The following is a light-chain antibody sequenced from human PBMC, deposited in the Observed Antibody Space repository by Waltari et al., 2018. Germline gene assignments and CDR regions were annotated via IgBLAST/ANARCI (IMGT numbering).Light chain of an antibody. CDR2: ATS. J-gene: IGKJ5*01. CDR3: QQLNSYPIT. CDR1: QGISSN. Sequence: IQLTQSPSSLSASVGDRVTITCRASQGISSNLAWYQQKPGKAPKRLISATSTLQSGVPLRFSGSGSGTDFTLTISSLQPEDFATYYCQQLNSYPITFGQGTRLEIK. V-gene: IGKV1-9*01.